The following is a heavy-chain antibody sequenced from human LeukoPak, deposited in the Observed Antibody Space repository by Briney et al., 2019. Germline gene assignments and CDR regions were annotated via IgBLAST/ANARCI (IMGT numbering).Heavy chain of an antibody. CDR3: ATRYSSGWIDAFDI. CDR1: GGSISSYY. CDR2: IYYSGST. D-gene: IGHD6-19*01. V-gene: IGHV4-59*01. Sequence: SETLSLTCTVSGGSISSYYWSWIRQPPGKGLEWIGYIYYSGSTNYNPSLTSRVTISVDTSKNQFSLKLSSVTAADTAVYYCATRYSSGWIDAFDIWGQGTMVTVSS. J-gene: IGHJ3*02.